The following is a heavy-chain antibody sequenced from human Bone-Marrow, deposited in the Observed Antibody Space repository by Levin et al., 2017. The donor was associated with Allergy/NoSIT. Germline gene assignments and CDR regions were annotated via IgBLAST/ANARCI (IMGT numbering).Heavy chain of an antibody. D-gene: IGHD4-17*01. Sequence: GSLRLSCTFSGGSIISNSYYLGWIRQPPGKGLEWIGSVYYSGSTFYNPSLKSRVTVSLDTSTKQFSLSLSSVTAADTAMYYCATDIGTVYGDRPPQWGQGTLVTVSS. J-gene: IGHJ4*02. V-gene: IGHV4-39*07. CDR1: GGSIISNSYY. CDR3: ATDIGTVYGDRPPQ. CDR2: VYYSGST.